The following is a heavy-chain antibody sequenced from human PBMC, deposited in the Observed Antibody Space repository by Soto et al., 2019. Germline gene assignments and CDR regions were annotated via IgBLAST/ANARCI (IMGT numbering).Heavy chain of an antibody. Sequence: EVQLLESGGGLVQPGGSLRLSCAASGFTFSSYAMSWVRQAPGKGLEWVSAISGSGGSTYYADSVKGRFTISRDNSKNTLYLQMNSLRAEDTAVYYCAKDLAITMVRGVITPNWFDPWGQGTLVTVSS. V-gene: IGHV3-23*01. CDR2: ISGSGGST. CDR1: GFTFSSYA. CDR3: AKDLAITMVRGVITPNWFDP. D-gene: IGHD3-10*01. J-gene: IGHJ5*02.